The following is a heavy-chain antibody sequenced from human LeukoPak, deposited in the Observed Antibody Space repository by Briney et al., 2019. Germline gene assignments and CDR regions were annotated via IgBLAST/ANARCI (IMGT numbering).Heavy chain of an antibody. D-gene: IGHD5-18*01. CDR1: GFTFSSYS. CDR2: ISSSSSYI. J-gene: IGHJ4*02. V-gene: IGHV3-21*01. CDR3: ARELGGGYSYAVDY. Sequence: GGSLRLSCAASGFTFSSYSMNWVRQAPGKGLEWFSSISSSSSYIYYADSVKGRFTISRDNAKHSLYLQLNSLRGEDRTVYYCARELGGGYSYAVDYWGQGTLVTVSS.